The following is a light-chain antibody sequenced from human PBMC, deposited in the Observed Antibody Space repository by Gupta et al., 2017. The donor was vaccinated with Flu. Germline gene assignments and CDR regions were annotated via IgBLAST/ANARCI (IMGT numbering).Light chain of an antibody. CDR2: QDT. CDR3: QAWDTTTRV. Sequence: SSELTQPPSVSVSPGQTVTITCSGENLTNKYVYWYQQRAGQSPVVVIYQDTKRPSGIPERFSGSNSGNTATLTISGTQALDEADYFCQAWDTTTRVFGTGTKVTVL. V-gene: IGLV3-1*01. CDR1: NLTNKY. J-gene: IGLJ1*01.